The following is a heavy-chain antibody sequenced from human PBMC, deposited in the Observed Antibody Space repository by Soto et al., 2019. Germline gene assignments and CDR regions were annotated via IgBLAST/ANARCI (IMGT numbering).Heavy chain of an antibody. CDR3: ARDRHSVLRYFDWTTPTYGMDV. CDR1: GYTFTSYA. V-gene: IGHV1-3*01. Sequence: ASVKVSCKASGYTFTSYAMHWVRQAPGQRLEWMGWINAGNGNTKYSQKFQGRVTITRDTSASTAYMELSSLRSEDTAVYYCARDRHSVLRYFDWTTPTYGMDVWGQGTTVTVSS. CDR2: INAGNGNT. D-gene: IGHD3-9*01. J-gene: IGHJ6*02.